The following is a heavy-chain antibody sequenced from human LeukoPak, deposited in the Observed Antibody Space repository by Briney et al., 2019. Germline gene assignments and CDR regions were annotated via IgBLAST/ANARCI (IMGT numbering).Heavy chain of an antibody. CDR3: ARRVERYQLILGGWFDP. V-gene: IGHV1-2*02. Sequence: ASVKVSCKASGYTFTGYYMHWVRQAPGQGLEWMGWINPNSGGTNYAQKFQGRVTMTRDTSISTAYMELSRLRSDDTAVYYCARRVERYQLILGGWFDPWGQGTLVTVSS. CDR2: INPNSGGT. CDR1: GYTFTGYY. D-gene: IGHD2-2*01. J-gene: IGHJ5*02.